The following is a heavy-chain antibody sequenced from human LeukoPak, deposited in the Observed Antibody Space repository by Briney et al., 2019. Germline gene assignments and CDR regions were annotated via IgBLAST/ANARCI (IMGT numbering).Heavy chain of an antibody. D-gene: IGHD4-23*01. CDR2: IYYSGST. V-gene: IGHV4-59*01. Sequence: SETLSLTCTVSGGSISSYYWSWIRQPPGKGLEWIGYIYYSGSTNYNPSLKSRVTISVDTSKNQFSLKLSSVTAADTAVYYCARGGYGGNRNYYYYYYMDVWGKGTTVTVSS. J-gene: IGHJ6*03. CDR3: ARGGYGGNRNYYYYYYMDV. CDR1: GGSISSYY.